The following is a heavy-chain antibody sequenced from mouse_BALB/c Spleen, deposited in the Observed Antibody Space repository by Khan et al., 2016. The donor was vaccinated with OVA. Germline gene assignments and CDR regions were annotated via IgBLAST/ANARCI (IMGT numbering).Heavy chain of an antibody. CDR1: GYTFTNNG. J-gene: IGHJ4*01. V-gene: IGHV9-3-1*01. D-gene: IGHD3-1*01. CDR2: INTYTGAP. Sequence: QIQLVQSGPELKKPGETVKISCKASGYTFTNNGMNWVKQAPGKGLKWMGWINTYTGAPTYAYDFKGRFAFSLETSARTVYLQINNLKNEDTATYFCARVGYSGTMDYWGQGTSVTVSS. CDR3: ARVGYSGTMDY.